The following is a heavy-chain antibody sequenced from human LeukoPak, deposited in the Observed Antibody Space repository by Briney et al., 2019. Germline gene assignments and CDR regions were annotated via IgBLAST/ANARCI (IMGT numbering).Heavy chain of an antibody. CDR1: GFTFSSYG. V-gene: IGHV3-33*01. CDR2: IWYDGSNK. Sequence: PGRSLRLSCAASGFTFSSYGMHWVRQAPGKGLEWVAVIWYDGSNKYYADSVKGRFTISRDNSKNTLYLQMNSLRAEDTAVYYCARAAAGISYYYGTDVWGKGTTVTVSS. J-gene: IGHJ6*04. CDR3: ARAAAGISYYYGTDV. D-gene: IGHD6-13*01.